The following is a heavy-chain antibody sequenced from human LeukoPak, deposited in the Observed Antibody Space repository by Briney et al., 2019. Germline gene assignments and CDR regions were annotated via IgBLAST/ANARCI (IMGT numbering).Heavy chain of an antibody. CDR3: ARSAGGREFDY. CDR1: GGTFSSYA. D-gene: IGHD3-16*01. J-gene: IGHJ4*02. V-gene: IGHV1-69*13. Sequence: SVKVSCKASGGTFSSYAINWVRQAPGQGLEWMGGIIPIFGTANYAQKFQGRVTITADESTSTVYMEPSSLRSEDTAVYYCARSAGGREFDYWGQGTLVTVSS. CDR2: IIPIFGTA.